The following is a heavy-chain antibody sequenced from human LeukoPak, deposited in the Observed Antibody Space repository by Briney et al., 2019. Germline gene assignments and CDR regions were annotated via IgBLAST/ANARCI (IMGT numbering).Heavy chain of an antibody. J-gene: IGHJ4*02. CDR1: GFSVSSNY. V-gene: IGHV3-53*01. CDR2: IYSGGST. D-gene: IGHD6-13*01. CDR3: ARGIAAAAGFDY. Sequence: SGGSLRLSCAASGFSVSSNYMSWVRQAPGKGLEWVSVIYSGGSTYYADSVKGRFTISRDNSKNTLYLQMNSLRAEDTAVYYCARGIAAAAGFDYWGQGTLVTVSS.